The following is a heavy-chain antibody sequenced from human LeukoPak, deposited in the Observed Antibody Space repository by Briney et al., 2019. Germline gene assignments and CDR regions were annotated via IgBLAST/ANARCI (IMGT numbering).Heavy chain of an antibody. V-gene: IGHV4-61*01. D-gene: IGHD3-10*01. CDR1: GGSVSSGSYY. CDR3: AREIYGSGSYGLSYYYYGVDV. Sequence: PSETLSLTCTVSGGSVSSGSYYWSWIRQPPGKGLEWIGYIYYSGSTNYSPSLKSRVTISVDTSKNQFSLKLSSVTAADTAVYYCAREIYGSGSYGLSYYYYGVDVWGQGTTVTVSS. J-gene: IGHJ6*02. CDR2: IYYSGST.